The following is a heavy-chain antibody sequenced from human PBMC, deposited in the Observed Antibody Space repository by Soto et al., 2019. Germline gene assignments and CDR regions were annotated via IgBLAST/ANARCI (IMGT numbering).Heavy chain of an antibody. CDR3: AVRPRHDYGPYYYYGMDV. V-gene: IGHV1-69*01. Sequence: QVQLVQSGAEVKKPGSSVKVSCKASGGTFSSYAISWVRQAPGQGPEWMGGIIPIFGTANYAQKFQGRVTITADDSTSTAYMELSSLRSEDTAVYYCAVRPRHDYGPYYYYGMDVWGQGTTVTVSS. CDR1: GGTFSSYA. J-gene: IGHJ6*02. CDR2: IIPIFGTA. D-gene: IGHD4-17*01.